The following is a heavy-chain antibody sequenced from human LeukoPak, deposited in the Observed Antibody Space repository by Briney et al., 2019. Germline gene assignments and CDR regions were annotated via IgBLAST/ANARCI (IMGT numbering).Heavy chain of an antibody. CDR2: ISGSGGST. CDR1: GVTFSSYA. J-gene: IGHJ4*02. V-gene: IGHV3-23*01. CDR3: AKEEWELLRY. Sequence: GGSLRLSCAASGVTFSSYAMSWVRQAPGRGVEWGSAISGSGGSTYYADSVKGRFTISRDNSKNTLYLQMNSLRAEDTAVYYCAKEEWELLRYWGQGTLVTVSS. D-gene: IGHD1-26*01.